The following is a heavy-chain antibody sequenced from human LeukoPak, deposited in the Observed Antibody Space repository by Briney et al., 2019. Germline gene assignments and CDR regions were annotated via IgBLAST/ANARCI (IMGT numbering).Heavy chain of an antibody. V-gene: IGHV3-74*01. CDR3: AIFHDYYDTSGAPGY. D-gene: IGHD3-22*01. CDR2: INTVGSST. CDR1: GFTFSNYW. Sequence: PGGSLRLSCAASGFTFSNYWMHWVRQAPGKGLVWVSRINTVGSSTIYADSVKGRFTISRDNAKNTLYLQMNSLSAEDTAVYYCAIFHDYYDTSGAPGYWGQGTLVTVS. J-gene: IGHJ4*02.